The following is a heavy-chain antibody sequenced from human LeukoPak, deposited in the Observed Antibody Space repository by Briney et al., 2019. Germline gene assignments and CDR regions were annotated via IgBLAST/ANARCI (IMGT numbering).Heavy chain of an antibody. CDR3: VRGSLVHYYGSGSYRNRAGFDY. CDR1: GFTFSNYG. D-gene: IGHD3-10*01. J-gene: IGHJ4*02. V-gene: IGHV3-30*02. CDR2: IQYDGSDK. Sequence: GGSLRLSCAASGFTFSNYGMHWVRQAPGKGLEWVAFIQYDGSDKYYADSVKGRFTISRDNSKNTLSLQMNSLRAEDTAVYYCVRGSLVHYYGSGSYRNRAGFDYWGQGTLVTVSS.